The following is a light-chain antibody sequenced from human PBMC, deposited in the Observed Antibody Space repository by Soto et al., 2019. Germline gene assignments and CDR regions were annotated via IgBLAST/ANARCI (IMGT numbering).Light chain of an antibody. V-gene: IGLV2-23*03. CDR2: EGS. J-gene: IGLJ2*01. CDR3: CSYAGSSTFVL. Sequence: QSVLTQPASVSGSPGQSITISCTGSSSDVGSYNLVSWYQQHPGKAPKLLIYEGSQWPSGVSTRFSGSKSGHTASLTISGLQTDDEADYYCCSYAGSSTFVLFGGGTKVTVL. CDR1: SSDVGSYNL.